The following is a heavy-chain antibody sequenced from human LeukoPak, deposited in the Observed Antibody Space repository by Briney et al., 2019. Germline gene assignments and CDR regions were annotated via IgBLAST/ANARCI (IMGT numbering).Heavy chain of an antibody. CDR2: IKPDGSEI. J-gene: IGHJ4*02. D-gene: IGHD3-22*01. CDR1: GFTFGSYS. CDR3: AKGDSSGFDY. V-gene: IGHV3-7*01. Sequence: GGSLRLSCVGYGFTFGSYSMTWIRQAPGKGLEWVANIKPDGSEIHYVGSVEGRFTISRDNAKNSVYLQMNSLSAEDTALYYCAKGDSSGFDYWGQGTLVTVSS.